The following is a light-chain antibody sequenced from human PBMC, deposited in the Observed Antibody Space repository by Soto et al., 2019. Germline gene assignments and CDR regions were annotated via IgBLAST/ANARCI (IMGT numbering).Light chain of an antibody. J-gene: IGLJ1*01. CDR3: QSYDSSLSVLYV. Sequence: QSVLTQPPSVSGAPGQRVTISCTGSSSNIGAGYDVHWYQQLPGTAPKVLIYGNSDRPSGVPDRFSGSKSGTSASLAITGLQAEDDADYYCQSYDSSLSVLYVFGTGTKLTVL. CDR1: SSNIGAGYD. V-gene: IGLV1-40*01. CDR2: GNS.